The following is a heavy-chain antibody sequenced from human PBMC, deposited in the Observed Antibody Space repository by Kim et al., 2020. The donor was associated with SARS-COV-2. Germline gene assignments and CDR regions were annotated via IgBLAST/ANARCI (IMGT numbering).Heavy chain of an antibody. J-gene: IGHJ4*02. D-gene: IGHD2-15*01. CDR1: GYSISSGYY. Sequence: SETLSLTCTVSGYSISSGYYWGWIRQPPGKGLEWIGSIYHSGSTYYNPSLKSRVTISVDTSKNQFSLKLSSVTAADTAVYYCARGEDLGYCSGGSCPLWGYWGQGTLVTVSS. V-gene: IGHV4-38-2*02. CDR2: IYHSGST. CDR3: ARGEDLGYCSGGSCPLWGY.